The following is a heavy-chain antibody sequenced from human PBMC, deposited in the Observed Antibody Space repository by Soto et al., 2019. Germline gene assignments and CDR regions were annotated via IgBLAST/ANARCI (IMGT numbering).Heavy chain of an antibody. CDR3: ARDKDYSFDY. J-gene: IGHJ4*02. V-gene: IGHV3-48*01. Sequence: GGSLRLSCAASEFTFSSYSMNWVRQAPGKGLEWVSYISSTTSTICYADSVRGRFTISRDNAKNSLYLQMNSLRAEDTAVYYCARDKDYSFDYWGQGTLVTVSS. CDR2: ISSTTSTI. CDR1: EFTFSSYS.